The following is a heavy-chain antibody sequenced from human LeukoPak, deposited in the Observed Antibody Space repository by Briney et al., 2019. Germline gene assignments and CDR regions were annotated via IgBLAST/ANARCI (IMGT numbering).Heavy chain of an antibody. D-gene: IGHD4-17*01. CDR3: ARFYGDYGAFDI. CDR2: IIPILDIA. V-gene: IGHV1-69*04. CDR1: GGTFSSYA. Sequence: ASVKVSCKASGGTFSSYAISWVRQAPGQGLEWMGRIIPILDIANYAQKFQGRVTITADKSTSTAYMELSSLRSEDTAVYYCARFYGDYGAFDIWGQGTMVTVSS. J-gene: IGHJ3*02.